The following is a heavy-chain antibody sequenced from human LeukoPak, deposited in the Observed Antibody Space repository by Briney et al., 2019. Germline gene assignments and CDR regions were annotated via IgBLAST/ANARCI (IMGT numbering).Heavy chain of an antibody. CDR2: IYYSGST. J-gene: IGHJ4*02. V-gene: IGHV4-59*01. CDR1: GGSISSYY. D-gene: IGHD3-22*01. CDR3: ARQFYYDNSGFFDY. Sequence: SETLSLTCTVSGGSISSYYWSWIRQPPGKGLEWIGYIYYSGSTNYNPSLKSRVTVSVDTSKSQFSLKLSSVTAADTAVYYCARQFYYDNSGFFDYWGQGTLVTVSS.